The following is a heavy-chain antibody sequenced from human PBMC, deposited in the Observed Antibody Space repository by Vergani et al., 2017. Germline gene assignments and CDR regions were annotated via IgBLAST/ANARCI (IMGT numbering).Heavy chain of an antibody. CDR1: GGSISSSSYY. CDR3: ARGRGSGWYGY. V-gene: IGHV4-39*07. J-gene: IGHJ4*02. D-gene: IGHD6-19*01. Sequence: QLQLQESGPGLVKPSETLSLTCTVSGGSISSSSYYWGWIRQPPGKGLEWIGSIYYSGSTYYNPSLKSRVTISVDTSKNQFSLKLSSVTAADTAVYYCARGRGSGWYGYWGQGTLVTVSS. CDR2: IYYSGST.